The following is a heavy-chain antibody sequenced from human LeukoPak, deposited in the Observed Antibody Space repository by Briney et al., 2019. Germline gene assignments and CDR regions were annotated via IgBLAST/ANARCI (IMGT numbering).Heavy chain of an antibody. Sequence: PGGSLRLSCAASGFTFSSYAMSWVRQAPGKGLEWVSGISGSGGSTYYADSVKGRFTISRDNSKNTLYLQMNSLRAEDTAVYYCATSSMVRGVIPKGYYYYYGMDVWGQGTTVTVSS. CDR1: GFTFSSYA. CDR3: ATSSMVRGVIPKGYYYYYGMDV. D-gene: IGHD3-10*01. CDR2: ISGSGGST. J-gene: IGHJ6*02. V-gene: IGHV3-23*01.